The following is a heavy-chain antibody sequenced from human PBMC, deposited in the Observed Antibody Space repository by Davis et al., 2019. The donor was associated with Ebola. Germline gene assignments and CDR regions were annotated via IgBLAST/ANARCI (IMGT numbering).Heavy chain of an antibody. CDR1: GFDFAGHW. V-gene: IGHV5-51*01. CDR2: IYPDDSDT. CDR3: ARPDNIGYYFDY. J-gene: IGHJ4*02. Sequence: GESLKISCKGSGFDFAGHWIVWVRQLPGKGLEWMGIIYPDDSDTRYSPSFEGQVTISADKSINTAYLQWGSLKASDTAMYYCARPDNIGYYFDYWGQGTLVTVSS. D-gene: IGHD6-13*01.